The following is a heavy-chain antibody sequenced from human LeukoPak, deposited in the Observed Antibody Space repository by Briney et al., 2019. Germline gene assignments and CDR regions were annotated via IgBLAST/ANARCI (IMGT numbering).Heavy chain of an antibody. CDR3: TKEWGAGTDAFDI. CDR2: ISGSGGST. V-gene: IGHV3-23*01. J-gene: IGHJ3*02. Sequence: PGGSLRLSCAASGFTFSSYAMTWVRQAPGKGLEWVSTISGSGGSTYYADSVKGRFTISRDNSKNTLYLQMNSLRAENTAVYYCTKEWGAGTDAFDIWGQGTMVTVSS. CDR1: GFTFSSYA. D-gene: IGHD6-13*01.